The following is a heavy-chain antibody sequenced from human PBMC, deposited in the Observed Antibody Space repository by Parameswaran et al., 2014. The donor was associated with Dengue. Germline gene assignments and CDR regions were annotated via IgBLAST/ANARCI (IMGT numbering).Heavy chain of an antibody. CDR3: ARMYYDSSGYYGNYFDY. Sequence: WIRQPPGKGLEWIGNIYYSGSTYYNPSLKSRVTISVDTSKNQFSLKLSSVTAADTAVYYCARMYYDSSGYYGNYFDYWGQGTLVTVSS. J-gene: IGHJ4*02. V-gene: IGHV4-39*07. D-gene: IGHD3-22*01. CDR2: IYYSGST.